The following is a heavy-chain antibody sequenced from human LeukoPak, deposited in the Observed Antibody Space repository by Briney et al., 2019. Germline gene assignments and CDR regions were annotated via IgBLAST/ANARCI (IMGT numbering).Heavy chain of an antibody. CDR1: GFTFSSYG. CDR2: IRYDGSNK. J-gene: IGHJ4*02. Sequence: GGSLRLSCAASGFTFSSYGMHWVRQAPGKGLEWVAFIRYDGSNKYYADSVKGRFTISRDNSKDTLYLQMNSLRAEDTAVYYCARVEGFYFDYWGQGTLVTVSS. CDR3: ARVEGFYFDY. V-gene: IGHV3-30*02.